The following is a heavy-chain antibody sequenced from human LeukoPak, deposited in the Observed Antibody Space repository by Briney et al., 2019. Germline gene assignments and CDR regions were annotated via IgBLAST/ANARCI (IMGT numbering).Heavy chain of an antibody. CDR2: IYTNGGA. CDR1: GGSVTSGNYY. CDR3: AREPPGY. V-gene: IGHV4-61*02. J-gene: IGHJ4*02. Sequence: SQTLSLTCTVSGGSVTSGNYYWNWIRQPAGKGLEWIGRIYTNGGASYNPSLKSRVTISIDASKNQFSLKLSSVTAADTAVYYCAREPPGYWGQGILVTISS.